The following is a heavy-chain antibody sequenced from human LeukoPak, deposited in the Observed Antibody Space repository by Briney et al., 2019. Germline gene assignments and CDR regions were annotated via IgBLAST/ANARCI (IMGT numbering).Heavy chain of an antibody. Sequence: ATVKVSCKTSGYTFTSYGISWVRQAPGQRLEYMGWISAYNGDTNYAQKLQGRVTTTTDTSTSTAYMELRSLRSDDTAMYYCAVRSGTYPYYFDYWGQGTLVTVSS. J-gene: IGHJ4*02. V-gene: IGHV1-18*01. CDR1: GYTFTSYG. CDR2: ISAYNGDT. D-gene: IGHD3-10*01. CDR3: AVRSGTYPYYFDY.